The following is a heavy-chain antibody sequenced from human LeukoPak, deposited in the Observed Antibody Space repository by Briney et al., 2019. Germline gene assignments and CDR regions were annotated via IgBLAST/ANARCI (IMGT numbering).Heavy chain of an antibody. CDR3: AGREEGGYSYGLGDY. J-gene: IGHJ4*02. D-gene: IGHD5-18*01. V-gene: IGHV5-51*01. CDR2: IYPGDSDT. CDR1: GYTFTSYW. Sequence: GESLKISCKGSGYTFTSYWIGWVRQMPGKGLEWMGIIYPGDSDTRYSPSFQGQVTISADKSISTAYLQWSSLKASDTAMYYCAGREEGGYSYGLGDYWGQGTLVTVSS.